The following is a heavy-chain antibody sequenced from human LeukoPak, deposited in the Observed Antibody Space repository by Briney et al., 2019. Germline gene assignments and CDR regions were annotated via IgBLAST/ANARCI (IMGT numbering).Heavy chain of an antibody. CDR1: GGSISSGSYY. D-gene: IGHD3-3*01. J-gene: IGHJ4*02. CDR3: ARHQEDFWSGLYHDY. CDR2: IYTSGST. V-gene: IGHV4-61*02. Sequence: SETLSLXCTVSGGSISSGSYYWSWIRQPAGKGLEWIGRIYTSGSTNYNPSLKSRVTISVDTSKNQFSLKLSSVTAADTAVYYCARHQEDFWSGLYHDYWGQGTLVTVSS.